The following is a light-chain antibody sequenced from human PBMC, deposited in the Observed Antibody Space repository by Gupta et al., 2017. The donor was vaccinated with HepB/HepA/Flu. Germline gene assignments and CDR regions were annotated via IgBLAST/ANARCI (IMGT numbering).Light chain of an antibody. CDR2: EVS. CDR1: SSDVGSYDL. Sequence: QSALTQLASLSGSLGQSVPISVTGTSSDVGSYDLVSWYQQHPGKAHKLMIYEVSKRPAGVSNRFSGSKSGNTASLTISGLQAEDEADYYCCSYAGSSSVVFGGGTKLTVL. CDR3: CSYAGSSSVV. J-gene: IGLJ2*01. V-gene: IGLV2-23*02.